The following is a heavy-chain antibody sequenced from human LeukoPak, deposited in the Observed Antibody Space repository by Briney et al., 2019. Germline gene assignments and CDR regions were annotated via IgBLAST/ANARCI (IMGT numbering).Heavy chain of an antibody. CDR1: GGSISSYY. V-gene: IGHV4-34*01. CDR2: INHSGST. Sequence: SETLSLTCTVSGGSISSYYWSWIRQPPGKGLEWIGEINHSGSTNYNPSLKSRVTISVDTSKNQFSLKLSSVTAADTAVYYCARVYGGNSAFPDYWGQGTLVTVSS. CDR3: ARVYGGNSAFPDY. D-gene: IGHD4-23*01. J-gene: IGHJ4*02.